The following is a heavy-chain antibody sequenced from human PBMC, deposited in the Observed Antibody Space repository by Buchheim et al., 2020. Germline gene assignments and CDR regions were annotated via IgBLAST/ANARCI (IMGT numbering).Heavy chain of an antibody. CDR3: ARDDAWGDYGMDV. D-gene: IGHD3-16*01. V-gene: IGHV3-33*01. Sequence: QVQLVESGGGVVQPGRSLRLSCAASGFTFRTYGMHWVRQAPGKGLEWVAVIWYDGSKKYYADFVKGRFTISRDNSKNTLYLQMNSLRAEDTAVYYCARDDAWGDYGMDVWGQGTT. CDR1: GFTFRTYG. J-gene: IGHJ6*02. CDR2: IWYDGSKK.